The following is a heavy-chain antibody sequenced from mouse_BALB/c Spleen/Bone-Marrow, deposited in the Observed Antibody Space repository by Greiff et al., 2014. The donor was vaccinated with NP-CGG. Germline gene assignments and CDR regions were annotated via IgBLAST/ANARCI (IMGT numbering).Heavy chain of an antibody. D-gene: IGHD2-3*01. Sequence: QVQLKESGAELMKPGASVKTSCKATGYTFSSYWIEWVNQRPGHGLEWIGEILPGSGTTHYNEKFKDKATFTADTSSNTAYMQLSSLTSEDSAVYYCARGGYDTSIFAYWGQGTLVTVSA. CDR1: GYTFSSYW. J-gene: IGHJ3*01. V-gene: IGHV1-9*01. CDR3: ARGGYDTSIFAY. CDR2: ILPGSGTT.